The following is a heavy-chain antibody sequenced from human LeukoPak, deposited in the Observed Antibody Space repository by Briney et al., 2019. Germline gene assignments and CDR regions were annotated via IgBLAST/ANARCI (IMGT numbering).Heavy chain of an antibody. CDR3: ARQNDYGDYILDN. CDR1: GYTFTSYG. J-gene: IGHJ4*02. Sequence: ASVKVSCKASGYTFTSYGISWVRQAPGQGLEWMGWMNPNSGNTGYAQKFQGRVTITRNTSISTAYMELSSLRSEDTAVYYCARQNDYGDYILDNWGQGTLVTVSS. D-gene: IGHD4-17*01. V-gene: IGHV1-8*03. CDR2: MNPNSGNT.